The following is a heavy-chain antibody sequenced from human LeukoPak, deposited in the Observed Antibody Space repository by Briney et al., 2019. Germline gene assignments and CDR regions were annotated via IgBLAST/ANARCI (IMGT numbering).Heavy chain of an antibody. CDR1: GGSISSSSYY. D-gene: IGHD6-19*01. CDR3: ARILYSSNIDY. J-gene: IGHJ4*02. CDR2: IYYSGRT. Sequence: SETLSLTCTVSGGSISSSSYYWGWIRQPPEKGLECIGSIYYSGRTYYNPSLKSRVTISVDTSKSHFSLKLSSVTAADTAVYYCARILYSSNIDYWGQGTLVTVSS. V-gene: IGHV4-39*07.